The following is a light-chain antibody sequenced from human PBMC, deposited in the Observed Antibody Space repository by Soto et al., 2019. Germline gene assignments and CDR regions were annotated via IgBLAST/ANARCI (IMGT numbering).Light chain of an antibody. CDR2: DVS. CDR3: CSYAGSYTLV. Sequence: QSALTQPRSVSGSPGQSVTISCTGTSSDVGGYNFVSWYQHHPGKAPKLMIYDVSKRPSGVPDRFSGSKSGSTASLTLSGLQAGDEADYSCCSYAGSYTLVFGGGTKLTVL. V-gene: IGLV2-11*01. J-gene: IGLJ3*02. CDR1: SSDVGGYNF.